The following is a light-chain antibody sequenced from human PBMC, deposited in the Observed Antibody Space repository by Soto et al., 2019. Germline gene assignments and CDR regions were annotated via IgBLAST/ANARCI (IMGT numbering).Light chain of an antibody. V-gene: IGLV2-8*01. Sequence: SVLTQPPSASGSPGQSVTISCTGTSSDVGAYKFVSWYQLHPGKAPKLMIYEVNVRPSGVPDRFSGSKSGNTASLTVSGLQVEDEADYYCSSYGGRSNLVFGGGTKLTVL. CDR3: SSYGGRSNLV. CDR2: EVN. J-gene: IGLJ2*01. CDR1: SSDVGAYKF.